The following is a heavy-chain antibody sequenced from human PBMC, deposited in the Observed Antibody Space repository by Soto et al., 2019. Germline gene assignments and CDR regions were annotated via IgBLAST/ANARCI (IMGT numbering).Heavy chain of an antibody. Sequence: GSLSLACAAAGFIFRNYSMSWVRQPPGKGLEWVSSISSSSSYIYYADSVKGRFTISRDNAKNSLYLQMNSLRAEDTAVYYCARGINDFWSGYGLGYYYYGMDVWGQGTTVTVSS. CDR3: ARGINDFWSGYGLGYYYYGMDV. V-gene: IGHV3-21*01. J-gene: IGHJ6*02. CDR2: ISSSSSYI. CDR1: GFIFRNYS. D-gene: IGHD3-3*01.